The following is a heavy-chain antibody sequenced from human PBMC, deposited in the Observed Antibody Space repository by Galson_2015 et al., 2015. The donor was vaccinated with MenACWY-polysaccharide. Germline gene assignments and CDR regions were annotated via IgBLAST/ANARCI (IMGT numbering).Heavy chain of an antibody. D-gene: IGHD6-13*01. CDR3: ARDLGIAAAGNSFDY. V-gene: IGHV1-18*01. Sequence: SVKVSCKASGYTFTSYGISWVRQAPGQGLEWMGWISAYNGNTNYAQKLQGGVTMTTDTSTTTAYMELRSLRSDDTAVYYCARDLGIAAAGNSFDYWGQGTLVTVSS. CDR1: GYTFTSYG. CDR2: ISAYNGNT. J-gene: IGHJ4*02.